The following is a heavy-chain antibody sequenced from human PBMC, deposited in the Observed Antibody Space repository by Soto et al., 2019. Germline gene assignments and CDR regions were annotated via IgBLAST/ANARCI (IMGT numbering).Heavy chain of an antibody. CDR3: ARDLLEGYGHARQPDY. J-gene: IGHJ4*02. Sequence: GGSLTLSCVASGFTFSAYSMSWVGQAPGQGLEWVSSITSSSTYIYYTRSVEGRFTISRDDAKNSLHLQMNSLRAEDTAVYYCARDLLEGYGHARQPDYWGQGTLVTVS. CDR1: GFTFSAYS. D-gene: IGHD5-18*01. CDR2: ITSSSTYI. V-gene: IGHV3-21*06.